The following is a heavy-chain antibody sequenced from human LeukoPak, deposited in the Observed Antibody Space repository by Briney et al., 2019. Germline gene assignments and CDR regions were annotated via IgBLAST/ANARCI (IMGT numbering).Heavy chain of an antibody. V-gene: IGHV3-7*01. J-gene: IGHJ3*02. Sequence: GGSLRLSCAASGFTFSDYGMVWVRQAPGKGLEWVANIKQDGSEKYYVDSVKGRFTISRDNAKNSLYLQMNSLRAEDTAVYYCARDVRRAFDIWGQGTMVTVSS. CDR2: IKQDGSEK. CDR1: GFTFSDYG. D-gene: IGHD3-10*02. CDR3: ARDVRRAFDI.